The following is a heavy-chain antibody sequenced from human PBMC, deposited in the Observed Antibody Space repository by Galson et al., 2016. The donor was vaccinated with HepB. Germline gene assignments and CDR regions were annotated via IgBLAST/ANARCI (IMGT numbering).Heavy chain of an antibody. D-gene: IGHD2-8*01. Sequence: SLRLSCAASEFNFSTCGMNWVRQAPGKGLEWVAVIWYDGSEKYYADSVKGRFTISRDNSKNTLYLQINSLRAEDTATYYCARPVSADEGLGNWGQGTLVTVSS. CDR2: IWYDGSEK. CDR1: EFNFSTCG. J-gene: IGHJ4*02. V-gene: IGHV3-33*01. CDR3: ARPVSADEGLGN.